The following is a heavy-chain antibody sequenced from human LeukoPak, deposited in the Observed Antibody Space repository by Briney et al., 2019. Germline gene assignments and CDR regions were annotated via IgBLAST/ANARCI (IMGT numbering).Heavy chain of an antibody. Sequence: PSETLSLTCAVYGGSFSGYYWSWIRQPPGKGLEWIGEINHSGSTNYNPSLKSRVTISVDTSKNQFSLKLSSVTAADTAVYYCARHSYCSSTSCYYYFDYWGQGTLVTVSS. CDR1: GGSFSGYY. V-gene: IGHV4-34*01. CDR2: INHSGST. J-gene: IGHJ4*02. D-gene: IGHD2-2*01. CDR3: ARHSYCSSTSCYYYFDY.